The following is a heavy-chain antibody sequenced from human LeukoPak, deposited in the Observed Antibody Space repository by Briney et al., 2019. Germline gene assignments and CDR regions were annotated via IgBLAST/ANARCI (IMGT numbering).Heavy chain of an antibody. Sequence: ASVKVSCKASDYTFTSYGISWVRQAPGQGLEWMGWISAYNGNTNYAQKLQGRVTMTTDTSTSTAYMELRSLRSDDTAVYYCARDPGSVRFGELLLMGYWGQGTLVTVSS. J-gene: IGHJ4*02. CDR2: ISAYNGNT. CDR1: DYTFTSYG. CDR3: ARDPGSVRFGELLLMGY. V-gene: IGHV1-18*01. D-gene: IGHD3-10*01.